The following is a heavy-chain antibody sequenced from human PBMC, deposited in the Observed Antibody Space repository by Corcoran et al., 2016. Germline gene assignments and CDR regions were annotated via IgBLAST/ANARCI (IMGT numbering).Heavy chain of an antibody. D-gene: IGHD2-15*01. CDR1: GFTFSSYS. CDR2: ISSSSSYI. V-gene: IGHV3-21*01. J-gene: IGHJ4*02. Sequence: EVQLVESGGGLVKPGGSLRLSCAASGFTFSSYSMNWVRQAPGKGLEWVSSISSSSSYIYYADSVKGRFTLSRDNAKNSLYLQMNSLRDEDTAVYYCARDRYCSGGSCYSTSDWGQGTLVTVSS. CDR3: ARDRYCSGGSCYSTSD.